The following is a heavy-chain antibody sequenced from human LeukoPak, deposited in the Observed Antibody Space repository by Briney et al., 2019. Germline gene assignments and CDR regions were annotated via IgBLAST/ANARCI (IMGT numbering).Heavy chain of an antibody. D-gene: IGHD7-27*01. CDR1: GFTFSGSA. CDR2: IRSKANSYAT. V-gene: IGHV3-73*01. J-gene: IGHJ4*02. Sequence: GGSLRLSCAASGFTFSGSAMHWVRQASGKGLEWVGRIRSKANSYATAYAASVKGRFTISRDDSKNTAYLQMNSPRAEDTAAYYCAKDGNWARFENWGQGTLVTVSS. CDR3: AKDGNWARFEN.